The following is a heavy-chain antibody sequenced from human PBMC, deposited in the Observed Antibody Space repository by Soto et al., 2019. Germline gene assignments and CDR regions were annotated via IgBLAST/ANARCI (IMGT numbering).Heavy chain of an antibody. Sequence: SETLSLTCTVSGGSISSSSYYWGWIRQPPGKGLEWIGSIYYSGSTYYNPSLKSRVTISVDTSKNQFSLKLSSVTAADTAVYYCARLPYSSGRGYFDYWGQGTLVTVSS. CDR3: ARLPYSSGRGYFDY. CDR2: IYYSGST. J-gene: IGHJ4*02. V-gene: IGHV4-39*01. D-gene: IGHD6-19*01. CDR1: GGSISSSSYY.